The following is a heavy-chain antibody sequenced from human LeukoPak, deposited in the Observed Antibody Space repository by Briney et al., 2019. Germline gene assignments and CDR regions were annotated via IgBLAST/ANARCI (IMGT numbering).Heavy chain of an antibody. V-gene: IGHV4-30-4*07. CDR1: GDSISSDGYA. Sequence: SETLSLTCAVSGDSISSDGYAWNWIRQPPGKGLEWIGYIYYSGSTYFNPSLKSRVTISVDTSKNQFSLKLSSVTAADTAVYYCARGTTYNQYYYDSSGYYYFDYWGQGTLVTVSP. CDR3: ARGTTYNQYYYDSSGYYYFDY. J-gene: IGHJ4*02. D-gene: IGHD3-22*01. CDR2: IYYSGST.